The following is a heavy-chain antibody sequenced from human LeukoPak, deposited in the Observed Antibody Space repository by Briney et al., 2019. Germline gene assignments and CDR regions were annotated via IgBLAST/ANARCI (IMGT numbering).Heavy chain of an antibody. D-gene: IGHD3-9*01. V-gene: IGHV3-64*01. J-gene: IGHJ4*02. CDR1: GFTFSSYT. CDR2: ISTNGGST. Sequence: GGSLRLSCAASGFTFSSYTMRWVRQAPGKGLEYVSAISTNGGSTYYANSVKGRFTISRDNPKNMLYLQMGSLRAEDMAVYYCARGEESYYDVLTGYSPEYWGQGTLVTVSS. CDR3: ARGEESYYDVLTGYSPEY.